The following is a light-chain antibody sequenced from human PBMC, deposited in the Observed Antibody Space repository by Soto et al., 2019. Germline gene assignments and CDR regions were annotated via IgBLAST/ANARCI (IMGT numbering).Light chain of an antibody. CDR3: TSYSITSALEV. CDR2: DVT. Sequence: QSALTQPASVSGSPGQSITISCTGTRSDIGDYNYVSWYQQHPGKAPKLIIFDVTDRPSGVSHRFSGSKSGNTASLTISGLQAEDEADYYCTSYSITSALEVFGGGTKLTVL. CDR1: RSDIGDYNY. J-gene: IGLJ2*01. V-gene: IGLV2-14*03.